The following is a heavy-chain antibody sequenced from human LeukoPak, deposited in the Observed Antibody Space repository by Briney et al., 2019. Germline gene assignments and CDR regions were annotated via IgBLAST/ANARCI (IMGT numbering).Heavy chain of an antibody. V-gene: IGHV1-69*06. J-gene: IGHJ4*02. CDR3: AAGDYDYVWGSALDY. Sequence: ASVKVSCKASGGTFSSYAISWVRQAPGQGLEWMGGIIPIFGTANYAQKFQGRVTITADKSTSTAYMELSSLRSEDTAVYYCAAGDYDYVWGSALDYWGQGTLVTVSS. D-gene: IGHD3-16*01. CDR1: GGTFSSYA. CDR2: IIPIFGTA.